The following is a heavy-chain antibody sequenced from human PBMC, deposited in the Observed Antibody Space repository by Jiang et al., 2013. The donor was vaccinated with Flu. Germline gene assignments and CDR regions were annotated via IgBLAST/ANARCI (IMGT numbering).Heavy chain of an antibody. CDR3: ASAVNWWYFDF. J-gene: IGHJ4*02. CDR1: GGSLNNYC. V-gene: IGHV4-59*01. Sequence: GPGLVKPSETLSITCTVSGGSLNNYCWSWIRQPPGKGLEWLGYIYYSGSTNHNPSLKSRVTISVDTSKNQFSLQLNSVTAEDTAVYYCASAVNWWYFDFWGQGTLVTVSS. CDR2: IYYSGST. D-gene: IGHD2-15*01.